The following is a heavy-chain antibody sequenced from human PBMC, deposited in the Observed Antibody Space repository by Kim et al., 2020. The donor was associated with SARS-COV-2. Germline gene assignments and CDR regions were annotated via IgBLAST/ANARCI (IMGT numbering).Heavy chain of an antibody. CDR3: AKDYSSWYMGYGYYFDY. CDR1: GFTFSSYG. Sequence: GGSLRLSCAASGFTFSSYGMHWVRQAPGKGLEWVAVISYDGSNKYYADSVKGRFTISRDNSKNTLYLQMNSLRAEDTAVYYCAKDYSSWYMGYGYYFDYWGQGTLVTVSS. V-gene: IGHV3-30*18. J-gene: IGHJ4*02. D-gene: IGHD6-13*01. CDR2: ISYDGSNK.